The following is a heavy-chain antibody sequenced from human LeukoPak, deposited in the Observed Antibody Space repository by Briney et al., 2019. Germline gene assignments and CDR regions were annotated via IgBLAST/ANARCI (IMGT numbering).Heavy chain of an antibody. J-gene: IGHJ4*02. CDR2: IYYSGST. Sequence: SETLSLTCTVSGGSISSYYRSWIRQPPGKGLEWIGYIYYSGSTNYNPSLKSRVTISVDTSKNQFSLKLSSVTAADTAVYYCARGDLDQDYWGQGTLVTVSS. V-gene: IGHV4-59*01. CDR1: GGSISSYY. D-gene: IGHD3-16*01. CDR3: ARGDLDQDY.